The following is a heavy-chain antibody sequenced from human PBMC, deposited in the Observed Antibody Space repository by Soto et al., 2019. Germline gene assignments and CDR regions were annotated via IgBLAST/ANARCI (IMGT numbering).Heavy chain of an antibody. Sequence: GGSLRLSCAASGFTVSSNYMSWVRQAPGKGLEWVSIISSNGGTTNYAYSVKGRFTISRDNSRDTLYLQMGSLRPEDMAVYYCARDGRAMNDYWGQGTLVTVSS. D-gene: IGHD5-18*01. J-gene: IGHJ4*02. CDR1: GFTVSSNY. V-gene: IGHV3-64*01. CDR3: ARDGRAMNDY. CDR2: ISSNGGTT.